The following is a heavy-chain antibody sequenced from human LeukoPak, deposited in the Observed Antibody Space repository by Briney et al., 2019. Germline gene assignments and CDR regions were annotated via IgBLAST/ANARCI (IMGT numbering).Heavy chain of an antibody. Sequence: PGGSLRLSCAASGFTFSSYWMSWVRQAPGKGLEWVANIKQDGSEKYYVDSVKGRFTISRDNAKNSLYLQMNSLRAEDTAAYYCAREILDYYDSSGYYYFDYWGQGTLVTVSS. CDR3: AREILDYYDSSGYYYFDY. CDR1: GFTFSSYW. V-gene: IGHV3-7*01. J-gene: IGHJ4*02. CDR2: IKQDGSEK. D-gene: IGHD3-22*01.